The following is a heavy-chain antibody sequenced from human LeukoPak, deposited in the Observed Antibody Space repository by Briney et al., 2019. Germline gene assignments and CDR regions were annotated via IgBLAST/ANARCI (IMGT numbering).Heavy chain of an antibody. J-gene: IGHJ5*02. V-gene: IGHV3-7*01. D-gene: IGHD1-26*01. CDR3: ARDRSDYYPNWFDP. CDR2: IKQDGSEK. Sequence: PGGSLRLSCAASGFTFSSYWMSWVRQAPGKGLEWVANIKQDGSEKYYVDSVKGRFTISRDNAKNSLYLQMNSLRAEDTAVYYCARDRSDYYPNWFDPWGQGSLVTVSS. CDR1: GFTFSSYW.